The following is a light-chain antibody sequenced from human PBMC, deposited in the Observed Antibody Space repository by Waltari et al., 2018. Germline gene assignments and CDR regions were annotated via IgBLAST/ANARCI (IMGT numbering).Light chain of an antibody. Sequence: IVLTQSPLSLPVTPGEPAYISCRSSESLLHSNGYNYLDWNVQKPGQSQQLLIYMGSSRASGVPDRISGSGSGTDFTLKISRVDAEDVGMYYCMQALQTPRLTFGGGTRVEIK. CDR2: MGS. CDR1: ESLLHSNGYNY. J-gene: IGKJ4*01. CDR3: MQALQTPRLT. V-gene: IGKV2-28*01.